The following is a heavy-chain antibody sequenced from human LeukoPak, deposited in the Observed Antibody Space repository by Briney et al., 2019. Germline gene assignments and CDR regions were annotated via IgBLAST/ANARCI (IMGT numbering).Heavy chain of an antibody. CDR1: GFTFSSYS. CDR3: ARGHCGGDCSISDAFDI. D-gene: IGHD2-21*02. J-gene: IGHJ3*02. V-gene: IGHV3-21*04. Sequence: PGGSLRLSCAASGFTFSSYSMNWVRQAPGKGLEWVSSISSSSSYIYYADSVKGRFTISRDNAKNSLYLQMNSLRAEDTAVYYCARGHCGGDCSISDAFDIWGQGTMVTVSS. CDR2: ISSSSSYI.